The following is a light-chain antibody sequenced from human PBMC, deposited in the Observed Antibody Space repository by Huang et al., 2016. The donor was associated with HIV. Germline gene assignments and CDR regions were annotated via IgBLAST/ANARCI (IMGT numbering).Light chain of an antibody. CDR3: MQGVHLPIT. CDR2: EVS. V-gene: IGKV2-29*02. J-gene: IGKJ5*01. Sequence: DVVLTQTPLSLPVTPGQPASISCKSSQSLLHSNGKTFLYWYLQKAGQAPQLLLYEVSSRFSGVPDRFSGSGSGTEFTRRISRVEAEDIGVYYCMQGVHLPITFGQGTRLEIK. CDR1: QSLLHSNGKTF.